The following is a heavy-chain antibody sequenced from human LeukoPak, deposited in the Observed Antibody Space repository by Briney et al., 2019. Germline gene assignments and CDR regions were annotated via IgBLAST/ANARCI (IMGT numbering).Heavy chain of an antibody. CDR3: ARGTMTTVISGGVEGQFDP. J-gene: IGHJ5*02. Sequence: GESLKISCKGSGYSFTSYWIGWVRQMPGKGLEWMGIIYPGDSDTRYSPSFQGQVTISADKSISTAYLQWSSLKASDTAMYYCARGTMTTVISGGVEGQFDPWGQGTLVTVSS. CDR1: GYSFTSYW. V-gene: IGHV5-51*01. CDR2: IYPGDSDT. D-gene: IGHD4-17*01.